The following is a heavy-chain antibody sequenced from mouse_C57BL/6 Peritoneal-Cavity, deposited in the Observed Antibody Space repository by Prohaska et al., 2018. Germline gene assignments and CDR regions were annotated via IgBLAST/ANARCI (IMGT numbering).Heavy chain of an antibody. D-gene: IGHD1-1*01. J-gene: IGHJ3*01. V-gene: IGHV1-64*01. CDR3: ARRDYGSSPAWFAY. CDR2: IHPNSGST. Sequence: GAELVKPGASVMLSCKASGYTFTSYWMHWVKQRPGQGLEWIGMIHPNSGSTNYNEKFKSKATLTVDKSSSTAYMQLSSLTSEDSAVYYCARRDYGSSPAWFAYWGQGTLVTVSA. CDR1: GYTFTSYW.